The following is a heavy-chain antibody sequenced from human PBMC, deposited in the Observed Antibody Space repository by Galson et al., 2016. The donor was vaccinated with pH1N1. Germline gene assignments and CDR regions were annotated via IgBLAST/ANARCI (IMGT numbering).Heavy chain of an antibody. CDR1: GGTLSSNG. Sequence: SVKVSCKASGGTLSSNGISWVRQAPGQGPEWVGGINPIFGTPNYAQKFQGRVTISADKSTSTAYMELSSLIFDDTAVYYCARPGAGREVLRHYYYYMDVWGKGTTVTVSS. CDR3: ARPGAGREVLRHYYYYMDV. V-gene: IGHV1-69*06. D-gene: IGHD3-10*01. J-gene: IGHJ6*03. CDR2: INPIFGTP.